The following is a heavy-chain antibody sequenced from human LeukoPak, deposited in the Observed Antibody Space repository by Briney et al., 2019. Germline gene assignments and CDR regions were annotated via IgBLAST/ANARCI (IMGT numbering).Heavy chain of an antibody. J-gene: IGHJ4*02. D-gene: IGHD6-13*01. CDR3: ARGPGTWYYY. CDR1: GGSFSGYY. Sequence: SETLSLTCAVYGGSFSGYYWSWIRQPPGKGLEWIGEINHSGSTNYNPSLKSRVTISIDTSKNQFSLKLSSVTAADTALYYCARGPGTWYYYWGQGTPVTVSS. CDR2: INHSGST. V-gene: IGHV4-34*01.